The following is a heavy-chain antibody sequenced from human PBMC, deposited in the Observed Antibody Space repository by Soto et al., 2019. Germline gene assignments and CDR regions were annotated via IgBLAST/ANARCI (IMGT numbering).Heavy chain of an antibody. Sequence: QVQLQESGPGLVKPSQTLSLTCTVSGGSISSGGYYWSWIRQHPGKGLEWIGYIYYSGSTYYNPSLKGRVTISXXTXKXXVSLKLSSVTAADTAVYYCASTNYDILTKHYGMDVWGQGTTVTVSS. D-gene: IGHD3-9*01. J-gene: IGHJ6*02. CDR1: GGSISSGGYY. V-gene: IGHV4-31*03. CDR3: ASTNYDILTKHYGMDV. CDR2: IYYSGST.